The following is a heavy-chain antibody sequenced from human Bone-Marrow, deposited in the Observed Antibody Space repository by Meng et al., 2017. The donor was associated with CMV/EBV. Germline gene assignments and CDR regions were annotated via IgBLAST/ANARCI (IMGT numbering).Heavy chain of an antibody. V-gene: IGHV4-34*01. CDR2: INHSGST. CDR3: ARGGRGLYCSSTSCYTGYSSSSTNFDY. D-gene: IGHD2-2*02. J-gene: IGHJ4*02. Sequence: GSLRLSCAVYGGSFSGYYWSWIRQPPGKGLEWIGEINHSGSTNYNPSLKSRVTISVDTSKNQFSLKLSSVTAADTAVYYCARGGRGLYCSSTSCYTGYSSSSTNFDYWGQGNLVTFYS. CDR1: GGSFSGYY.